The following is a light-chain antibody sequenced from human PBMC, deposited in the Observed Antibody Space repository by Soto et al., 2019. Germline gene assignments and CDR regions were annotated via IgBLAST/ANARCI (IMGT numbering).Light chain of an antibody. CDR2: GAS. CDR3: QQYGSSPRT. Sequence: EVVLTQSPGTLSLSPGERATLCCRASQSVSNSYLAWYQQKPGQAPRLLIYGASSRATGIPDRFSGSGSGTDFTLTISRLEPEDLAVYYCQQYGSSPRTFGQGTKLEI. J-gene: IGKJ2*01. CDR1: QSVSNSY. V-gene: IGKV3-20*01.